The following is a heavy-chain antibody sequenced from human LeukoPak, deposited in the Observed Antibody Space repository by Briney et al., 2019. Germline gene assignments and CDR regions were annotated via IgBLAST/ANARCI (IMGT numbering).Heavy chain of an antibody. CDR1: GYIFTSYF. CDR2: INPSGGST. D-gene: IGHD3-10*01. J-gene: IGHJ5*02. V-gene: IGHV1-46*01. Sequence: ASVKVSCKASGYIFTSYFMHWVRQAPGQGLEWMGLINPSGGSTTYAQKFQGRVTMTRDTSTSTVYMELSSLRSEDTAVYYCARGYGSGTYYHLWGQGTLVTVSS. CDR3: ARGYGSGTYYHL.